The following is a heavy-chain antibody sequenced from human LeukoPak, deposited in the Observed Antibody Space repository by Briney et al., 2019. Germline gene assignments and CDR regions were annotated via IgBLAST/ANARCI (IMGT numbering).Heavy chain of an antibody. D-gene: IGHD2-21*02. V-gene: IGHV1-69*05. Sequence: SVKVSCKASGGTFSSYAISWVRQAPGQGLEWMGGIIPIFGTANYAQKFQGRVTITTDESTSTAYMELSSLRSKDTAVYYCASRVTAGPYFDYWGQGTLVTVSS. J-gene: IGHJ4*02. CDR2: IIPIFGTA. CDR3: ASRVTAGPYFDY. CDR1: GGTFSSYA.